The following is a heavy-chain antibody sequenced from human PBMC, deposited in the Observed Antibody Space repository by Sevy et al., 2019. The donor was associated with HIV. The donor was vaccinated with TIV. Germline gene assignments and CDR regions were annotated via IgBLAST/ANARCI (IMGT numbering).Heavy chain of an antibody. J-gene: IGHJ4*02. D-gene: IGHD3-22*01. CDR2: ISDSGGST. CDR1: GLTFSSYA. Sequence: GGSLRLSCAASGLTFSSYAMRWVRQAPGKGLEWVSAISDSGGSTYYADSVKGLFTISRDNSKNTLYLLMNSLRAEDTAVYYCAKGGYYDSSGYIPFDYWGQGTLVTVSS. CDR3: AKGGYYDSSGYIPFDY. V-gene: IGHV3-23*01.